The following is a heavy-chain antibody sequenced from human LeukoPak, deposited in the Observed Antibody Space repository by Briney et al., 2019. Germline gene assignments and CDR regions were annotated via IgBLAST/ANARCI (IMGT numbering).Heavy chain of an antibody. CDR3: ARDSSGYYSHAFDI. D-gene: IGHD3-22*01. CDR1: GGSISSGGYS. J-gene: IGHJ3*02. V-gene: IGHV4-30-2*01. CDR2: IYHSGST. Sequence: SETLSLTCAVSGGSISSGGYSWSWIRQPPGKGLEWIGYIYHSGSTYYNPSLKSRVTISVDRSKNQFSLKLSPVTAADTAVYYCARDSSGYYSHAFDIWGQGTMVTVSS.